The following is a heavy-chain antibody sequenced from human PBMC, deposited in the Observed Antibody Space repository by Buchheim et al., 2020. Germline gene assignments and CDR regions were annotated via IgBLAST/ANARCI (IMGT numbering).Heavy chain of an antibody. D-gene: IGHD3-22*01. Sequence: QVQLQQWGAGLLKPSETLSLTCAVYGGSFSGYYWSWIRQPPGKGLEWIGEINHSGSTNYNPSLKSRVTISVDTSKKQFSLKLSSVTAADTAVYYCATGTYYYDSSGYYFLFDYWGQGTL. CDR3: ATGTYYYDSSGYYFLFDY. J-gene: IGHJ4*02. CDR2: INHSGST. V-gene: IGHV4-34*01. CDR1: GGSFSGYY.